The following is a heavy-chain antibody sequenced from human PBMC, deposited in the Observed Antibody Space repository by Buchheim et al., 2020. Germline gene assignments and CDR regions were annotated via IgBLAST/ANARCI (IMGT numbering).Heavy chain of an antibody. CDR2: ISYDGSNK. J-gene: IGHJ4*02. D-gene: IGHD6-19*01. CDR3: AKIGITGTRILAVAGTSSDSDY. CDR1: GFTFNSYG. Sequence: QVQLVESGGGVVQPGRSLRLSCAASGFTFNSYGMHWVRQAPGKGLEWVAVISYDGSNKYYADSVKGRFTISRDNSKNTLYLQMNSLRAEDTAVYYCAKIGITGTRILAVAGTSSDSDYWGQGTL. V-gene: IGHV3-30*18.